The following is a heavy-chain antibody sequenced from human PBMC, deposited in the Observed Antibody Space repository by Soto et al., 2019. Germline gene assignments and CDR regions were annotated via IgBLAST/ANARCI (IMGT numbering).Heavy chain of an antibody. CDR3: AKGMNYDYNYSLDV. V-gene: IGHV3-30*18. CDR1: GFTFGTYA. J-gene: IGHJ6*02. CDR2: ISYDRSNK. Sequence: QVQLVESGGGEVQPGRSLRLSCAASGFTFGTYAMHWVRRAPGQGLEWVAVISYDRSNKYYADSVRGRFTISRDKSKNTVYLQMNSLRAEDTAVYYCAKGMNYDYNYSLDVWGQGTTVTVSS.